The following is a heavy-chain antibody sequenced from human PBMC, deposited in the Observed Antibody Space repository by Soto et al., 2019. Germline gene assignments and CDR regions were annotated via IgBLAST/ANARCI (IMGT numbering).Heavy chain of an antibody. CDR3: ASSFGIYGPRSANSSDP. D-gene: IGHD3-10*01. CDR1: GGSISSGGYY. Sequence: TLSLTCTVSGGSISSGGYYWSWIRQHPGKGLEWIGYIYYSGSTYYNPSLKSRVTISVDTSKNQFSLKLSSVTAADTAVYYCASSFGIYGPRSANSSDPWGPAPLGTVSS. J-gene: IGHJ5*02. V-gene: IGHV4-31*03. CDR2: IYYSGST.